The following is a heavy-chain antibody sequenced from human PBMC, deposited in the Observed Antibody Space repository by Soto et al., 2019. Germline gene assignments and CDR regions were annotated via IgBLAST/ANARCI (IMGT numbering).Heavy chain of an antibody. V-gene: IGHV4-31*03. J-gene: IGHJ6*03. CDR1: GGSISSGGYY. D-gene: IGHD2-2*01. CDR2: IYYSGST. CDR3: AVGTALGCSSTSCYGQYYYYYYYMDV. Sequence: SETLSLTCTVSGGSISSGGYYWSWIRQHPGKGLEWIGYIYYSGSTYYNPSLKSRVTISVDTSKNQFSLKLSSVTAADTAVYYCAVGTALGCSSTSCYGQYYYYYYYMDVWGKGTTVTVSS.